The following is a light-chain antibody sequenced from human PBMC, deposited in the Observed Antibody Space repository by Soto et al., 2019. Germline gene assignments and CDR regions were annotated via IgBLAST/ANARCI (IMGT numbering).Light chain of an antibody. J-gene: IGKJ2*01. V-gene: IGKV3-20*01. CDR1: QRVSSTW. CDR2: GAP. Sequence: ETVLTQSPGTLSLSPGERATLSCRASQRVSSTWLAWDKQKPGQPPRLHIYGAPSRASGIPDRFSGSGSRTEFTLTISRLEPEDFSVYYCQQYGSTRYTVGQGTKLESK. CDR3: QQYGSTRYT.